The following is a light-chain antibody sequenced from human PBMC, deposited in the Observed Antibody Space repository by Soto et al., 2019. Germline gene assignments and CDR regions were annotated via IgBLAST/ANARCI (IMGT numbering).Light chain of an antibody. J-gene: IGKJ1*01. CDR1: QRINNY. CDR3: QQYFSVAWT. Sequence: DIPMTQSPSALSASVGDRVTITCRASQRINNYVNWYHHKPWQAPQLLISSASSLQSGVPSRFSGSGSGTDFTLTISSLQPEDFATYYCQQYFSVAWTFGQGTKVGIK. CDR2: SAS. V-gene: IGKV1-39*01.